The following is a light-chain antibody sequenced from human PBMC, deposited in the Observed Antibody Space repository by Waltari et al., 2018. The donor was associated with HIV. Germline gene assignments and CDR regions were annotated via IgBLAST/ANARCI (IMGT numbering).Light chain of an antibody. CDR2: GNN. V-gene: IGLV1-40*01. J-gene: IGLJ1*01. Sequence: QSVLTQPPSVSGAPGQGITISCTGRSSNIGSGYGVYWYQQFPGKAPKLLIYGNNNRPSGVPDRFSGSKSATSASLAITGLQAEDEADYYCQSYDSSVSGYVFGSGTKVTVL. CDR3: QSYDSSVSGYV. CDR1: SSNIGSGYG.